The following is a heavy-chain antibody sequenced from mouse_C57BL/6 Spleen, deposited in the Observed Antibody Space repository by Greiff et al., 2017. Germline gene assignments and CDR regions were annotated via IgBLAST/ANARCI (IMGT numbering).Heavy chain of an antibody. D-gene: IGHD1-2*01. CDR2: IDPSDSET. CDR1: GYTFTSYW. CDR3: ERRGITSGPHASDY. Sequence: QVQLQQPGAELVRPGSSVKLSCKASGYTFTSYWMHWVKQRPIQGLEWIGNIDPSDSETHYNQKFKDKATLTVDKSSSTAYMQLSSLTSEDSAVYYCERRGITSGPHASDYWGQGTSVTVSS. J-gene: IGHJ4*01. V-gene: IGHV1-52*01.